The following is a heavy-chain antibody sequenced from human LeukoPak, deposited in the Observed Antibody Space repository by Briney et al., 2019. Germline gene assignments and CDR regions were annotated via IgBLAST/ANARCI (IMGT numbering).Heavy chain of an antibody. J-gene: IGHJ5*02. CDR1: GGSFSGYY. D-gene: IGHD6-19*01. CDR3: ARGLYSSGWYEGGNWFDP. Sequence: KPSETLSLTCAVYGGSFSGYYWSWIRQPPGKGLEWIGEINHSGSTNYNPSLKSRVTISVDTSKNQFSLKLSSVTAADTAVYYCARGLYSSGWYEGGNWFDPWGQGTLVTVSS. CDR2: INHSGST. V-gene: IGHV4-34*01.